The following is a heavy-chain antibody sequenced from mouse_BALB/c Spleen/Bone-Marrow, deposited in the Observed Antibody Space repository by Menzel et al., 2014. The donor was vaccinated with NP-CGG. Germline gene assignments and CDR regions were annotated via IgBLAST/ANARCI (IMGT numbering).Heavy chain of an antibody. Sequence: EVQLVESGGGLVKPGGSLKLSCAASGFTFSSYAMSWVRQTPEKRLEWVASISSGGSTYYPDSVKGRFIISRDNARNILYLQMSSLRSEDTAMYYCARGDYYGSSFYWYFDVWGAGTTVTVSS. CDR1: GFTFSSYA. J-gene: IGHJ1*01. CDR2: ISSGGST. V-gene: IGHV5-6-5*01. CDR3: ARGDYYGSSFYWYFDV. D-gene: IGHD1-1*01.